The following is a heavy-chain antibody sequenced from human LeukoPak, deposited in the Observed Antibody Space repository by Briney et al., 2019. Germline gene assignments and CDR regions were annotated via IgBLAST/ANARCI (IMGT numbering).Heavy chain of an antibody. V-gene: IGHV4-39*07. CDR2: IHYSGST. J-gene: IGHJ6*03. D-gene: IGHD2-15*01. CDR1: GGSISSSSYY. Sequence: SETLSLTCTVSGGSISSSSYYWGWIRQPPGKGLEWIGSIHYSGSTNYNPSLKSRVTISVDTSKNQFSLKLSSVTAADTAVYYCARVYCSGGSCYSYYYYNYMDVWGKGTTVTVSS. CDR3: ARVYCSGGSCYSYYYYNYMDV.